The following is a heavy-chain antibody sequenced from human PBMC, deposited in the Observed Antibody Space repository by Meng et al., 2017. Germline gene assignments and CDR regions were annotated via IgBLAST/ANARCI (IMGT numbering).Heavy chain of an antibody. Sequence: HVQLRQWGAGLLKPSETLSRTCAVCVGSFSGYYWSWIRQPPGKGLEWIGEINQSGSTNYNPSLKSRVTISVDTSKNQFSLKLSSVTAADTAVYYCARGRAGYCSSTSCYRFAWFDPWGQGTLVTCSS. CDR1: VGSFSGYY. CDR2: INQSGST. CDR3: ARGRAGYCSSTSCYRFAWFDP. D-gene: IGHD2-2*02. J-gene: IGHJ5*02. V-gene: IGHV4-34*01.